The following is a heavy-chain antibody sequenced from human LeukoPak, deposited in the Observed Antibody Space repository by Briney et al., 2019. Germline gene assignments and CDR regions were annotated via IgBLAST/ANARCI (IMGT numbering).Heavy chain of an antibody. CDR3: AKDMSHYFDWFWCFDY. V-gene: IGHV3-23*01. CDR2: ISGSGGST. CDR1: GSTFSSYA. D-gene: IGHD3-9*01. Sequence: PGGSLRLSCAASGSTFSSYAMSWVRQAPGKGLEWVSAISGSGGSTYYADSVKGRFTISRDNSKNTLYLQMNSLRAEDTAVYYCAKDMSHYFDWFWCFDYWGQGTLVTVSS. J-gene: IGHJ4*02.